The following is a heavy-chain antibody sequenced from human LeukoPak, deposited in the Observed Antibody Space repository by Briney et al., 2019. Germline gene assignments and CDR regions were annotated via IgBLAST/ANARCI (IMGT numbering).Heavy chain of an antibody. D-gene: IGHD7-27*01. CDR1: GGSIRSSYYY. J-gene: IGHJ5*02. Sequence: SETLSLTCTVSGGSIRSSYYYWGWIRQPPGKGPEWIGSIYDSGSTYYNPSLKSRVTISVDTSKTQFSLKLNSVTAADTAVYYCARHSGPWGQGTLVTVSS. CDR3: ARHSGP. CDR2: IYDSGST. V-gene: IGHV4-39*01.